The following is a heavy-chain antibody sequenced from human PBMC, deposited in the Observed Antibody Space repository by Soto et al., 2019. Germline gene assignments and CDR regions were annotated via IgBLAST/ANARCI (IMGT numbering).Heavy chain of an antibody. J-gene: IGHJ4*02. D-gene: IGHD2-21*02. CDR1: GFTFSSYG. Sequence: PGGSLRLSCAASGFTFSSYGMHWVRQAPGKGLEWVAVISYDGSNKYYADSVKGRFTTSRDNSKNTLYLQMNSLRAEDTAVYYCAKSGPHIVVVTAIGYFDYWGQGTLVTVSS. V-gene: IGHV3-30*18. CDR2: ISYDGSNK. CDR3: AKSGPHIVVVTAIGYFDY.